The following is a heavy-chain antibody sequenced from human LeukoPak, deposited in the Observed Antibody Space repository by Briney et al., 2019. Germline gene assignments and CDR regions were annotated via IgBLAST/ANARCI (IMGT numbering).Heavy chain of an antibody. D-gene: IGHD6-19*01. CDR2: IGIRGDT. Sequence: GGSLRLSCAASGFTFIDYDMHWVRQVIGKGLEWVSAIGIRGDTHYSGSVKGRFTISSENAESSLYLQMNSLRAEDTAVYYCARGGIQVSGIEEFDYWGQGTLVTVSS. CDR3: ARGGIQVSGIEEFDY. V-gene: IGHV3-13*01. J-gene: IGHJ4*02. CDR1: GFTFIDYD.